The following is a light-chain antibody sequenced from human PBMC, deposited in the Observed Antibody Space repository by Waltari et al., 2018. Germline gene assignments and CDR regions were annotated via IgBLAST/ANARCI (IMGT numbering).Light chain of an antibody. J-gene: IGKJ2*01. CDR3: QQYSTYTS. CDR2: KAS. CDR1: QSISDW. Sequence: DIQMTQSPSSLSASVGDTVTITCRASQSISDWLAWYQQKPGKAPILLIYKASILKSGVPSRFSGSGSGTQFTLTISSLQPGDFATYFCQQYSTYTSFGQGTKLEIK. V-gene: IGKV1-5*03.